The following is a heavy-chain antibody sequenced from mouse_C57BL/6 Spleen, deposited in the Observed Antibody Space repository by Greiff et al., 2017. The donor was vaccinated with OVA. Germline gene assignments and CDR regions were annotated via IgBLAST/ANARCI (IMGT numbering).Heavy chain of an antibody. CDR1: GFTFSSYG. Sequence: EVQLVESGGDLVKPGGSLKLSCAASGFTFSSYGMSWVRQTPDKRLEWVATISSGGSYTYYPDSVKGRFTISRDNAKNTLYLQMSSLKSEDTAMYYCARNGNYPFAYWGQGTLVTVSA. CDR2: ISSGGSYT. V-gene: IGHV5-6*01. D-gene: IGHD2-1*01. CDR3: ARNGNYPFAY. J-gene: IGHJ3*01.